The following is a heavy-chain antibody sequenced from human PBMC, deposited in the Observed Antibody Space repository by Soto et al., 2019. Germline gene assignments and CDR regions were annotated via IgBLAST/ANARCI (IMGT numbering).Heavy chain of an antibody. CDR1: GFTFSSYA. CDR2: ISGSGGST. J-gene: IGHJ4*02. Sequence: EVQLLESGGGLVQPGGSLRLSCAASGFTFSSYAMSWVRQAPGKGLEWVSAISGSGGSTYYADSVKGRVTISRDNSKNERYPEMNSLSAEDTAVYYCANDRKGGSGAGDYWGQGTLVTVSS. V-gene: IGHV3-23*01. CDR3: ANDRKGGSGAGDY. D-gene: IGHD3-10*01.